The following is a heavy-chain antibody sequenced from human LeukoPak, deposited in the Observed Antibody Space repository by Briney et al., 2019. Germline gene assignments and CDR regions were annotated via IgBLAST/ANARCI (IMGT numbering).Heavy chain of an antibody. CDR3: ARGHLNYDILTGYYNVIDYYYMDV. Sequence: ASVKVSCKASGYTFTSYGINWVRQATGQGLEGMGGINPNGGTTGYAQKFQGRVTMTRNNSISTAYMELSSLRSEDTAVYYCARGHLNYDILTGYYNVIDYYYMDVWGKGTTVTISS. J-gene: IGHJ6*03. D-gene: IGHD3-9*01. CDR1: GYTFTSYG. V-gene: IGHV1-8*02. CDR2: INPNGGTT.